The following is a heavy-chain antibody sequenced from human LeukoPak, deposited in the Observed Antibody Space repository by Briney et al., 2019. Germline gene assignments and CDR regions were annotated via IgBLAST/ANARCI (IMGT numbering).Heavy chain of an antibody. CDR3: ASAVEEWVFDY. CDR2: IKQDGSEK. Sequence: GGSLRLSCAASGFTFSSYWMSWVRQAPGKGLEWVASIKQDGSEKYYVDSVKGRFTISRDNAKNSLYLQMNSLRAEDTAVYYCASAVEEWVFDYWGQGTLVTVSS. J-gene: IGHJ4*02. V-gene: IGHV3-7*01. D-gene: IGHD3-3*01. CDR1: GFTFSSYW.